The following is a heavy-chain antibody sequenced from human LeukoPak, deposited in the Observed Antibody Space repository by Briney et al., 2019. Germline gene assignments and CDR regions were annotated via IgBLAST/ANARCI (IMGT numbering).Heavy chain of an antibody. J-gene: IGHJ2*01. D-gene: IGHD5-18*01. Sequence: PGESLKISCKGSGYSFSSYWISWVRQMPGTGLEWMGIIDPSDSYTNYSPSFQGHVTISADKSISTAYLQWSRLKASDTAMYYCAGHRRIQLWFMFDLWGRGTLVTVSS. CDR1: GYSFSSYW. CDR2: IDPSDSYT. V-gene: IGHV5-10-1*01. CDR3: AGHRRIQLWFMFDL.